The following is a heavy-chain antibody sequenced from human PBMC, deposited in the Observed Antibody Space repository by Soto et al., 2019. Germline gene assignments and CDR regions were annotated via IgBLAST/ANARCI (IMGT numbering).Heavy chain of an antibody. CDR1: GYSFTSYW. Sequence: GESLKISCKGSGYSFTSYWISWVRQMPGKGLEWMGRIDPSDSYTNYSPSFQGHVTISADKSISTAYLQWSSLKASDTAMYYCATVQITNYYYYGMDVWGQATTVTVSS. D-gene: IGHD3-16*01. V-gene: IGHV5-10-1*01. CDR3: ATVQITNYYYYGMDV. CDR2: IDPSDSYT. J-gene: IGHJ6*02.